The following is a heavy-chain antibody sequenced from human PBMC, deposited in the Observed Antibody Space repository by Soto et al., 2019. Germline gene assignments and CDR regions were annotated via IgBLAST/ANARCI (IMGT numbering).Heavy chain of an antibody. CDR1: GFTFDDYA. Sequence: PGGSLRLSCAASGFTFDDYAMHWVLQAPGKGLEWVSGISWNSGSIGYADSVKGRFTISRDNAKNSLYLQMNSLRAEDTALYYCAKIGGCSSSSVTECYYYYFLEFWSKGTSDIVSS. CDR2: ISWNSGSI. D-gene: IGHD6-6*01. V-gene: IGHV3-9*01. CDR3: AKIGGCSSSSVTECYYYYFLEF. J-gene: IGHJ6*03.